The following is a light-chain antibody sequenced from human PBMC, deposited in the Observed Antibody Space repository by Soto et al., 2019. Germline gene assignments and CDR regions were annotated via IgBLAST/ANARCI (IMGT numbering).Light chain of an antibody. Sequence: EIVLTQSPGTLSLSPGERATLSCRASQSVYNNYIAWYQQKPGQAPRTVIYGASIRATGIPDRFSGSGSGTDFTLSISRLEPADSAVYYCQQSYSIPYTFGQGTKMEIK. CDR2: GAS. CDR1: QSVYNNY. V-gene: IGKV3-20*01. CDR3: QQSYSIPYT. J-gene: IGKJ2*01.